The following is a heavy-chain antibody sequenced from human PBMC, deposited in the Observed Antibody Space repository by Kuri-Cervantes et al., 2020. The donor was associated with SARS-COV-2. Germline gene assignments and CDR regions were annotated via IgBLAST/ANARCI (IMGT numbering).Heavy chain of an antibody. CDR2: ISHDGKNK. V-gene: IGHV3-30*03. D-gene: IGHD2-15*01. J-gene: IGHJ5*02. CDR1: GFNFSRTD. CDR3: ARVVAAAGRLWFDP. Sequence: GGSLRLSCAASGFNFSRTDMHWVRQAPGKGLEWVAVISHDGKNKKCTASGKGRFTISRDNSKKMVFLQMDKLRDEDAALYYCARVVAAAGRLWFDPWGQGTPVTVSS.